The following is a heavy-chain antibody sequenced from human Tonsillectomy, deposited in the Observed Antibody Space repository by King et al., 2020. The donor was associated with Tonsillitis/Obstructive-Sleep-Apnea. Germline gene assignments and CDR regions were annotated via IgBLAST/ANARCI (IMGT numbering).Heavy chain of an antibody. V-gene: IGHV3-33*01. CDR2: IWYDGSNK. J-gene: IGHJ4*02. Sequence: VQLVESGGGVVQPGRSLRLSCAASGFTFSSYGMHWVRQAPGKGLEWVAVIWYDGSNKYYADSVKGRFTISRDNSKNTLYLQMNSLRAEDTAGYYCARETIVVVPAATHFDDWGQGTLVTVSS. CDR3: ARETIVVVPAATHFDD. D-gene: IGHD2-2*01. CDR1: GFTFSSYG.